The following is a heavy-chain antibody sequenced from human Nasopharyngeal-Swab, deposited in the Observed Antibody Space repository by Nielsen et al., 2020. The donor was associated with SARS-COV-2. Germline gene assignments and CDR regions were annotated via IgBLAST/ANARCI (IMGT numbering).Heavy chain of an antibody. CDR2: ISHDGNQE. J-gene: IGHJ4*02. Sequence: GESLKISCAASGFTFNNYALQWVRQAAGKGLEWVAIISHDGNQELYAESVRGRFTISRDNSKTAIYLQMSSLSAEDTPLYYCARLVALYFSDGACFSDSWGQGTLVTVSS. V-gene: IGHV3-30*04. D-gene: IGHD2-15*01. CDR3: ARLVALYFSDGACFSDS. CDR1: GFTFNNYA.